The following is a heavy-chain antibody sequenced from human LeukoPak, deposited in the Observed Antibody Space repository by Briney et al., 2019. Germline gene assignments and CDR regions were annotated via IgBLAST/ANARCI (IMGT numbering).Heavy chain of an antibody. D-gene: IGHD6-13*01. V-gene: IGHV4-61*02. J-gene: IGHJ4*02. CDR2: IYTSGST. Sequence: PSETLSLTCTVSGGSISSSSYYWGWIRQPPGKGLEWIGRIYTSGSTNYNPSLKSRVTISVDTSKNQFSLKLSSVTAADTAVYYCARVSSRANDYWGQGTLVTVSS. CDR1: GGSISSSSYY. CDR3: ARVSSRANDY.